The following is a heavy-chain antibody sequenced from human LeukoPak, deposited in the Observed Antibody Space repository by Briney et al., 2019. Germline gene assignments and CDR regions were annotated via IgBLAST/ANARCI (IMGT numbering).Heavy chain of an antibody. CDR2: IKSDGST. V-gene: IGHV3-74*01. CDR3: ARAPSEIGGYYPEYFRH. Sequence: GGSLRLSCAASGFTFSDYYMSWIRQAPGKGLVWVSRIKSDGSTNYADSVKGRFTISRDNAKNTVSLQMNSLRTEDTGVYYCARAPSEIGGYYPEYFRHWGQGTLVTVSS. D-gene: IGHD3-22*01. CDR1: GFTFSDYY. J-gene: IGHJ1*01.